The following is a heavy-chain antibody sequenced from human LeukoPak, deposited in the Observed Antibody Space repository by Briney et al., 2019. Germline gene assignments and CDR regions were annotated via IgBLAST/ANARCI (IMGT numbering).Heavy chain of an antibody. CDR3: ARQAPPYDSSGYCDH. CDR1: GYTFTGYN. Sequence: ASVKVSFKSSGYTFTGYNMHWVRQAPGQGLEWMGWINPNSGGTNYAQKFQGRVTMTRDTSISTAYMELSRLRSDDTAVYYCARQAPPYDSSGYCDHWGQGTLVTVSS. D-gene: IGHD3-22*01. V-gene: IGHV1-2*02. J-gene: IGHJ5*02. CDR2: INPNSGGT.